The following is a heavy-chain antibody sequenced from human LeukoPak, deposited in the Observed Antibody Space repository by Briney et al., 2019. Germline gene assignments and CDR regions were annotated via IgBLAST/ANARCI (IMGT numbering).Heavy chain of an antibody. CDR3: ARDSGSLDAFDI. CDR2: INPNSGGT. Sequence: ASVKVSCKASGYTFTGYYMHWVRQAPGQGLEWMGRINPNSGGTNYAQKFQGRVTMTRDTSISTAYMEPSRLRSDDTAVYYCARDSGSLDAFDIWGQGTMVTVSS. J-gene: IGHJ3*02. CDR1: GYTFTGYY. V-gene: IGHV1-2*06. D-gene: IGHD1-26*01.